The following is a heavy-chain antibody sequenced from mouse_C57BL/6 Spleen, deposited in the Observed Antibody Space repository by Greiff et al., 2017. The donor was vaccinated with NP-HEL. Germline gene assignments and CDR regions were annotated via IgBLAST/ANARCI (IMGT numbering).Heavy chain of an antibody. D-gene: IGHD1-1*01. J-gene: IGHJ2*01. Sequence: EVQLVESGGGLVKPGGSLKLSCAASGFTFSSYAMSWVRQTPEKRLEWVATISDGGSYTYYPDNVKGRFTISRDNAKNNLYLQMSHLKSEDTAMYYCASLLRGYYFDYWGQGTTRTVSS. CDR2: ISDGGSYT. CDR1: GFTFSSYA. V-gene: IGHV5-4*01. CDR3: ASLLRGYYFDY.